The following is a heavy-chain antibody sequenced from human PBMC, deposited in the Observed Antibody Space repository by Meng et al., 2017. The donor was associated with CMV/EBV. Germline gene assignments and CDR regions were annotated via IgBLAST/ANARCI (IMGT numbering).Heavy chain of an antibody. V-gene: IGHV1-69*10. CDR2: LIPILGIA. Sequence: AVKVSCKASGGTFSSYAISGVGQAPGQGLEWMGGLIPILGIANYAQKFQGRVTITADKSTSTAYTELSNLRSEGTAVYYCARAACQLELEGNNWFDPWGQGTLVTVSS. D-gene: IGHD1-7*01. CDR3: ARAACQLELEGNNWFDP. J-gene: IGHJ5*02. CDR1: GGTFSSYA.